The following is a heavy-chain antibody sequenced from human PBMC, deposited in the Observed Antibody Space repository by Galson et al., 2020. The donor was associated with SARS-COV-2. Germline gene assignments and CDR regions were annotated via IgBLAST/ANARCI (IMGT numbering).Heavy chain of an antibody. J-gene: IGHJ4*02. CDR2: ISYDGSNK. CDR1: GFTFSSYA. V-gene: IGHV3-30-3*01. Sequence: GGSLRLSCAASGFTFSSYAMHWVRQAPGKGLEWVAVISYDGSNKYYADSVKGRFTISRDNSKNTLYLQMNSLRAEDTAVYYCARDYYYDSSGYFDYWGQGTLVTVSS. D-gene: IGHD3-22*01. CDR3: ARDYYYDSSGYFDY.